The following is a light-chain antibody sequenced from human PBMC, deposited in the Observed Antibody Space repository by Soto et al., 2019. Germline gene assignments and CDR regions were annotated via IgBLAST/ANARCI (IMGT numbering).Light chain of an antibody. J-gene: IGKJ3*01. CDR1: QSISNSY. V-gene: IGKV3-20*01. Sequence: EIVLTQSPGTLSLSPGERATLSCRASQSISNSYLAWYQQKPGQAPRLLIYDASSRATGIPDRFSGGGSGTDFTLTISRLEPEDFAVYYCQQYGRSLITFGPGTRVDMK. CDR3: QQYGRSLIT. CDR2: DAS.